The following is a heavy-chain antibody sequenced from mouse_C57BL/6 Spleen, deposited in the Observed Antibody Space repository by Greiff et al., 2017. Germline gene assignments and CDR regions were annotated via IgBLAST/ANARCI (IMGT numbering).Heavy chain of an antibody. Sequence: QVQLKESGPELVKPGASVKISCKASGYAFSSSWMNWVKQRPGKGLEWIGRIYPGDGDTNYNGKFKGKATLTADKSSSTAYMQLSSLTSEDSAVYFCAREEGGTWGYFDYWGQGTTLTVSS. CDR3: AREEGGTWGYFDY. D-gene: IGHD4-1*01. J-gene: IGHJ2*01. CDR2: IYPGDGDT. CDR1: GYAFSSSW. V-gene: IGHV1-82*01.